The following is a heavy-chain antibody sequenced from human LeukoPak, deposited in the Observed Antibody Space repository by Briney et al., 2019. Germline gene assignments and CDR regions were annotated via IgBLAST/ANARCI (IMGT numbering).Heavy chain of an antibody. J-gene: IGHJ5*02. CDR3: AGRAVTQPGNWFDP. D-gene: IGHD5-18*01. CDR2: IYYRGST. V-gene: IGHV4-59*01. Sequence: SETLSLTCTVSGGSISSYYWSWIRQPPGKGLEWIGYIYYRGSTNYNPSLKSRVTISVDTSKNQFSLKLSSVTAADTAVYYCAGRAVTQPGNWFDPWGQVSLVTVSS. CDR1: GGSISSYY.